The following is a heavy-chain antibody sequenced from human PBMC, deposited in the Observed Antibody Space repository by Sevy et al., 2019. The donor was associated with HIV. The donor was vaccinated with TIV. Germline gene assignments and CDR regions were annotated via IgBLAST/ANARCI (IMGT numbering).Heavy chain of an antibody. CDR1: GLPFSRYE. CDR2: IRNTGSVT. J-gene: IGHJ4*02. D-gene: IGHD6-19*01. V-gene: IGHV3-48*03. CDR3: AVSLSGWFPDGDY. Sequence: GGSLRLSCAASGLPFSRYEMNWVRQAPGKGLEWVSYIRNTGSVTYYADSAKGRFTISRDNAKNLLYLQMNSLRAEDTAVYYCAVSLSGWFPDGDYWGQGTLVTVSS.